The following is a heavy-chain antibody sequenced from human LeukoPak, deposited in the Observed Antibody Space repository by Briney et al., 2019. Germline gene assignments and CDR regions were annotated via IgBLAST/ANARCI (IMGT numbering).Heavy chain of an antibody. CDR3: ARRPRDYYDSSGYYYGPHAFDI. D-gene: IGHD3-22*01. CDR1: GGSISSYY. V-gene: IGHV4-59*01. J-gene: IGHJ3*02. Sequence: SETLSLTCTVSGGSISSYYWSWIRQPPGKGLEWIAYIYYSGSTNYNPSLKSRVTISVDTSKNQFSLKLSSVTAADTAVYYCARRPRDYYDSSGYYYGPHAFDIWGQGTMVTVSS. CDR2: IYYSGST.